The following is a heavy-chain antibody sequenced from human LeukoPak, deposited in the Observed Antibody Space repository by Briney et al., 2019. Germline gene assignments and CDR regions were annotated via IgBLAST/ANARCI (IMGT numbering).Heavy chain of an antibody. V-gene: IGHV3-23*01. J-gene: IGHJ5*02. CDR3: AKARFGSGWYDN. D-gene: IGHD6-19*01. CDR2: ISDNGGST. Sequence: PGGSLRLSCAASGFTFSSYAMSWVRQAPGKGLEWVSVISDNGGSTYYADSVKGRFTIPRDNFKNTLYLQMNSLRAEDTAVYYCAKARFGSGWYDNWGQGTLVTVSS. CDR1: GFTFSSYA.